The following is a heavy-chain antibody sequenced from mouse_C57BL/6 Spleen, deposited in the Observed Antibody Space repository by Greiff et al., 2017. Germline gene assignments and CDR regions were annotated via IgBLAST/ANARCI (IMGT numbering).Heavy chain of an antibody. J-gene: IGHJ2*01. CDR3: ARQDYYYGSGVDY. D-gene: IGHD1-1*01. V-gene: IGHV5-6*02. CDR2: ISSGGSYT. Sequence: EVKLVESGGDLVKPGGSLKLSCAASGFTFSSYGMSWVRRTPDKRLEWVATISSGGSYTYYPDSVKGRFTISRDNAKNTLYLQMSSLKSEDTAMYYCARQDYYYGSGVDYWGQGTTLTVSS. CDR1: GFTFSSYG.